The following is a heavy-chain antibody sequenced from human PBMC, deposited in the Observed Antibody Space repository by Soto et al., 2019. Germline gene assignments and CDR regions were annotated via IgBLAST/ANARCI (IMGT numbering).Heavy chain of an antibody. V-gene: IGHV3-21*01. CDR3: ARKDCSNCLCPFDY. Sequence: EVQLVESGGGLVKPGGSLRLSCAASGFNFRTYIMNWVRQAPGKGLEWVSSISPSSTYINSADSVKGRFTISRDDSANTVFLQMNSLRAEDTAVYYCARKDCSNCLCPFDYWGQGTPVTVSS. D-gene: IGHD2-8*01. J-gene: IGHJ4*02. CDR2: ISPSSTYI. CDR1: GFNFRTYI.